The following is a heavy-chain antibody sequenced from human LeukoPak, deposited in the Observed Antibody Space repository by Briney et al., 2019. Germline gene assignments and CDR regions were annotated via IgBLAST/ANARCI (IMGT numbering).Heavy chain of an antibody. CDR1: GFTFSSYS. Sequence: GGSLRLSCAASGFTFSSYSMNWVRQAPGKGLEWVSSISSSSSYIYYADSVKGRFTISRDNAKNSLYLQMNSLRAEDTAMYYCARDQRGYSGYEIDYWGQGTLVTVSS. J-gene: IGHJ4*02. CDR3: ARDQRGYSGYEIDY. V-gene: IGHV3-21*01. D-gene: IGHD5-12*01. CDR2: ISSSSSYI.